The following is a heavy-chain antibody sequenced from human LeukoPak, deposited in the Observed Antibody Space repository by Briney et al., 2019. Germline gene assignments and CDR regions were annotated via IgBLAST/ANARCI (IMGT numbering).Heavy chain of an antibody. J-gene: IGHJ1*01. CDR1: GFAVSSNH. D-gene: IGHD1-26*01. CDR2: IFNGGST. V-gene: IGHV3-53*01. CDR3: ATSIVGLTYDEHFQH. Sequence: GGSLRLSCAASGFAVSSNHMNWVRQAPGKGLEWVSVIFNGGSTYYADSVKGRFTISRDNSKNTLYPQMNSLRAEDTAVYYCATSIVGLTYDEHFQHWGQGTLVPVSS.